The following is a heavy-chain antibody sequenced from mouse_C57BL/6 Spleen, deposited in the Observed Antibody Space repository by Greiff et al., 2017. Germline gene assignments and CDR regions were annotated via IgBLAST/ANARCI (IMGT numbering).Heavy chain of an antibody. V-gene: IGHV10-1*01. D-gene: IGHD4-1*01. CDR3: VRQGTGNAMDY. CDR1: GFSFNTYA. CDR2: IRSKSNNYAT. Sequence: EVQVVESGGGLVQPKGSLKLSCAASGFSFNTYAMNWVRQAPGKGLEWVARIRSKSNNYATYYADSVKDRFTISRDDSESMLYLQMNNLKTEDTAMYYCVRQGTGNAMDYWGQGTSVTVSS. J-gene: IGHJ4*01.